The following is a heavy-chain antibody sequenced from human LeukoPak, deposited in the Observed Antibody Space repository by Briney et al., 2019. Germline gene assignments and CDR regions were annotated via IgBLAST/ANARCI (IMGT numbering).Heavy chain of an antibody. J-gene: IGHJ4*02. Sequence: PGGSPRLSCAASGFTFSDYYMSWIRQAPGKGLEWVSYISSSGNAIYSADSVKGRFTISRDNAKNSLYLQMNSLRAEDTAVYYCARDQVSVAGTGIDYWGQGTLVTVSS. CDR2: ISSSGNAI. CDR3: ARDQVSVAGTGIDY. V-gene: IGHV3-11*04. D-gene: IGHD6-19*01. CDR1: GFTFSDYY.